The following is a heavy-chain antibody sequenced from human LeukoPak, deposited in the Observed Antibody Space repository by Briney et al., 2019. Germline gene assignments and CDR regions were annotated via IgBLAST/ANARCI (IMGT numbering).Heavy chain of an antibody. CDR1: GFIVSHNY. D-gene: IGHD6-13*01. CDR2: IYIDGTT. CDR3: ARGPRYSFY. V-gene: IGHV3-53*01. Sequence: GGSLRLSCAASGFIVSHNYMTWVRQAPGKGLEWISVIYIDGTTYYADSVKGRFTISRDQANNTLYLQMNTLRDGDTAVYYCARGPRYSFYWGQGTLVSVSS. J-gene: IGHJ4*02.